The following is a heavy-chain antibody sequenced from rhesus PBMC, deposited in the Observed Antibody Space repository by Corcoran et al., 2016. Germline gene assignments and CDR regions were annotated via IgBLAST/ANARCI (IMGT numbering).Heavy chain of an antibody. CDR3: ATRGEYSHVFDY. J-gene: IGHJ4*01. CDR1: GGSISSGYD. D-gene: IGHD4-23*01. CDR2: IYGSSGST. V-gene: IGHV4-76*01. Sequence: QVQLQESGPGVVKPSETLSLTCAVSGGSISSGYDWSWIRQPPGKGLEWIWYIYGSSGSTNYNPSLKNRVTISKDASQNQFSLKLSSVTAADTAVYYCATRGEYSHVFDYWGQGVLVTVSS.